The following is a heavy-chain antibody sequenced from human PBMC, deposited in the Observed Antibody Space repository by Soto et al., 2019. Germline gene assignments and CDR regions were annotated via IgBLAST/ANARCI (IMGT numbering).Heavy chain of an antibody. V-gene: IGHV3-11*06. CDR2: ISSSSSYT. Sequence: QVQLAESGGGLVKPGGSLRLSCAASGFTFSDYYMSWIRQAPGKGLEWASYISSSSSYTNYADSVKGRFTISRDNAKNSLYLQMNSLRAEDTAVYYCARDRDGMVRGEDYFDYWGQGTLVTVSS. CDR1: GFTFSDYY. CDR3: ARDRDGMVRGEDYFDY. D-gene: IGHD3-10*01. J-gene: IGHJ4*02.